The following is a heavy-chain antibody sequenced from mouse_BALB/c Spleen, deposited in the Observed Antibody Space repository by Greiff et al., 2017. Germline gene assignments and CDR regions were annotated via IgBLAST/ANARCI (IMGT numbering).Heavy chain of an antibody. D-gene: IGHD1-2*01. Sequence: EVQGVESGGGLVQPGGSLKLSCAASGFTFSSYGMSWVRQTPDKRLELVATINSNGGSTYYPDSVKGRFTISRDNAKNTLYLQMSSLKSEDTAMYYCARSLRLSGAMDYWGQGTSVTVSS. CDR2: INSNGGST. V-gene: IGHV5-6-3*01. CDR1: GFTFSSYG. J-gene: IGHJ4*01. CDR3: ARSLRLSGAMDY.